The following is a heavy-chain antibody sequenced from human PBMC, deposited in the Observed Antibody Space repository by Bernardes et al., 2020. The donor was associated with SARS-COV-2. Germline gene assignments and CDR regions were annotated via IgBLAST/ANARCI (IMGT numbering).Heavy chain of an antibody. J-gene: IGHJ3*02. CDR3: ARPEYYDTSGYPLDI. CDR1: GYTFTSYG. D-gene: IGHD3-22*01. CDR2: ISVHNGNT. Sequence: ASVKVSCKASGYTFTSYGIIWVRQAPGQGLEWMGWISVHNGNTNYAQKFQGRVTMTTDTSTSTSYMELRSLRSDDTALYYCARPEYYDTSGYPLDIWG. V-gene: IGHV1-18*01.